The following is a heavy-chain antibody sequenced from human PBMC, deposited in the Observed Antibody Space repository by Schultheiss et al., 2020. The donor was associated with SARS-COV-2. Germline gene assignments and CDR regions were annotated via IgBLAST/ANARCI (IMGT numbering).Heavy chain of an antibody. D-gene: IGHD3-16*01. CDR2: MNPNSGNT. CDR1: GYTFSAYY. CDR3: ARKYPLWHAFDI. Sequence: ASVKVSCRPSGYTFSAYYIHWVRQATGQGLEWMGWMNPNSGNTGYAQKFQGRVTMTRNTSISTAYMELSSLRSEDTAVYYCARKYPLWHAFDIWGQGTLVTSPQ. V-gene: IGHV1-8*02. J-gene: IGHJ4*02.